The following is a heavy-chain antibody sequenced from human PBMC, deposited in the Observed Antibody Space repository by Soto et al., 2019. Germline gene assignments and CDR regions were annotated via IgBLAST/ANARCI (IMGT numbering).Heavy chain of an antibody. Sequence: SETLSLTCAVYGGSFSGYYWSWIRQPPGKGLEWIGEINHSGSTNYNPSLKSRVTISVDTSKNQFSLKLSSVTAADTAVYYCARGNVLTYTARKRGWFDPWGQGTLVTVSS. CDR2: INHSGST. D-gene: IGHD3-16*01. V-gene: IGHV4-34*01. CDR3: ARGNVLTYTARKRGWFDP. J-gene: IGHJ5*02. CDR1: GGSFSGYY.